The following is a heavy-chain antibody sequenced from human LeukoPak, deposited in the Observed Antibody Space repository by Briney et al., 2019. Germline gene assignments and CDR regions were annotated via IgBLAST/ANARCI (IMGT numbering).Heavy chain of an antibody. V-gene: IGHV3-7*01. CDR1: GFTFISYW. CDR3: ARDWVVVAATGLVDAFDI. CDR2: IKQDGSEK. D-gene: IGHD2-15*01. J-gene: IGHJ3*02. Sequence: GGSLRFSGAAPGFTFISYWMSWVGQAPGKGLKGVATIKQDGSEKYYVDSVKGRFTISRDNAKNSLYLQMNSLRAEDTAVYYCARDWVVVAATGLVDAFDIWGQGTMVTVSS.